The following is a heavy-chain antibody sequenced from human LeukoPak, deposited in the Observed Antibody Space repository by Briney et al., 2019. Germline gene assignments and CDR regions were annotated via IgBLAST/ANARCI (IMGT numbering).Heavy chain of an antibody. CDR2: ISGYNGNT. CDR1: GYTFTSYG. D-gene: IGHD2/OR15-2a*01. V-gene: IGHV1-18*01. J-gene: IGHJ4*02. CDR3: ARDNSSAGREN. Sequence: ASVKVSCKASGYTFTSYGISWVRQAPGQGLEWVGWISGYNGNTNYAQKFRGRVTMTKDTSTSTVYMELSSLPSDDTAGYHCARDNSSAGRENWGQGTLVTVSS.